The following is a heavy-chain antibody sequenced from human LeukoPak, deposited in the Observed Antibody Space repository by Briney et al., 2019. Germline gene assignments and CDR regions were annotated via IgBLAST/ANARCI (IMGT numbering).Heavy chain of an antibody. Sequence: GGSLRLSCAASGFTFSSYAMSWVRQAPGKGLEWVSAISGSGGSTYYADSVKGRFTISRDNSKNTLYLQMNSLRAEDTAVYYCTRRTGYSSSWSDYWGQGTLVTVSS. CDR1: GFTFSSYA. J-gene: IGHJ4*02. D-gene: IGHD6-13*01. CDR3: TRRTGYSSSWSDY. CDR2: ISGSGGST. V-gene: IGHV3-23*01.